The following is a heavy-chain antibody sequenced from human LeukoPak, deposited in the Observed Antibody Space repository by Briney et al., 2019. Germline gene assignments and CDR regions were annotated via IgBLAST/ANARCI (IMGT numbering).Heavy chain of an antibody. CDR3: ARELTLYYYDSSGYYHAFDI. V-gene: IGHV4-4*07. CDR2: IYTSGST. D-gene: IGHD3-22*01. J-gene: IGHJ3*02. CDR1: GGSISSYY. Sequence: SGTLSLTCTVSGGSISSYYWSWIRQPAGKGLEWIGRIYTSGSTNYNPSLKSRVTMSVDTSKNQFSLKLSSVTAADTAVYYCARELTLYYYDSSGYYHAFDIWGQGTMVTVSS.